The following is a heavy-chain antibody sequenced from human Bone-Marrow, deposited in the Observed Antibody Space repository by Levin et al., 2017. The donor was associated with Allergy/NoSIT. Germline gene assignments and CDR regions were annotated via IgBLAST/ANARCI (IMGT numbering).Heavy chain of an antibody. CDR2: VDHSGGT. V-gene: IGHV4-34*01. J-gene: IGHJ6*02. CDR1: GDSFFGFY. Sequence: SETLSLTCSVNGDSFFGFYWTWVRQAPGRGLEWIGEVDHSGGTNYNPSLKGRVSMSADTSKKHFSLKMTSLTAAYPAVYSWARVPTRGITRNAFYYQGLGVWGPGTTVTVSS. CDR3: ARVPTRGITRNAFYYQGLGV. D-gene: IGHD3-10*01.